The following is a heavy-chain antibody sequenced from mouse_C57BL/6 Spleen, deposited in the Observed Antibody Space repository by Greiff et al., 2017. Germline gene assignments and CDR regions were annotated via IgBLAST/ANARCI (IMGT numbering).Heavy chain of an antibody. CDR1: GYTFTDYY. V-gene: IGHV1-26*01. CDR2: INPNNGGT. CDR3: ARAACGSSYNYAMDY. Sequence: VQLQQSGPELVKPGASVKISCKASGYTFTDYYMNWVKQSHGKSLEWIGDINPNNGGTSYNQKFKGKATLTVDKSSSTAYMERRSLTSEDSAVYYCARAACGSSYNYAMDYWGQGTSVTVSS. D-gene: IGHD1-1*01. J-gene: IGHJ4*01.